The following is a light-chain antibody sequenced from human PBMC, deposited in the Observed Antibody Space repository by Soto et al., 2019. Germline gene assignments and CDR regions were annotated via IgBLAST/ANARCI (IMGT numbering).Light chain of an antibody. V-gene: IGKV3-15*01. J-gene: IGKJ1*01. Sequence: EIVMTQSPATLSVSPGERATLSCRASQTVGSNLAWYQQKPGQAPSLLIYGASTRATGIPARFSGSWSGTEFTLTISSLQSEDFAVYYCQQYNNWPPWTFGQGTRVEIK. CDR3: QQYNNWPPWT. CDR2: GAS. CDR1: QTVGSN.